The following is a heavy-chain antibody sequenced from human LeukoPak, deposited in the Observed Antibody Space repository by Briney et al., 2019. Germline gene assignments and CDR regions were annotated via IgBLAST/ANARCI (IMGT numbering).Heavy chain of an antibody. CDR3: ARPIAPNCSGGSCQQIDY. CDR1: GVSIATHY. Sequence: SETLSLTCNVSGVSIATHYWSWIRQSPGKGLEWIGSIYHSGSTYYNPSLKSRVTISVDTSKNQFSLKLSSVTAADTAVYYCARPIAPNCSGGSCQQIDYWGQGTLVTVSS. V-gene: IGHV4-38-2*02. CDR2: IYHSGST. J-gene: IGHJ4*02. D-gene: IGHD2-15*01.